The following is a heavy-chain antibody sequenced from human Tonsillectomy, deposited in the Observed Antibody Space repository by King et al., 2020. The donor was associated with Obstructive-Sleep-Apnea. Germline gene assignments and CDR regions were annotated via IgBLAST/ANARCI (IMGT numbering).Heavy chain of an antibody. CDR1: GGSINSGAYY. D-gene: IGHD2-15*01. J-gene: IGHJ4*02. Sequence: QLQESGPGLVKPSQTLSLTCTVSGGSINSGAYYWSWIRQHPGKGLEWIGYIYDSGSTYYNPSLKSRVTISVDTSRNQFSLKLTSVTAADTAVYYCAREWRCSGGSCSSTYYFDYWGQGTLVTVSS. CDR2: IYDSGST. CDR3: AREWRCSGGSCSSTYYFDY. V-gene: IGHV4-31*03.